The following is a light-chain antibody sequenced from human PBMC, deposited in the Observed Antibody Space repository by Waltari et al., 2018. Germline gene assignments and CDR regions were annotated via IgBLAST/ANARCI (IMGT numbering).Light chain of an antibody. CDR1: QSVGRT. V-gene: IGKV3-20*01. J-gene: IGKJ1*01. CDR3: QHYVRLPVT. Sequence: EIVLTQSPGTLSLSQGETATLSCRASQSVGRTLAWYQEKPGQAPRLLIYAASTRATGIPDRFSGSGSGTVFRLTISSVEPEDFAVYYCQHYVRLPVTFGQGTTVELK. CDR2: AAS.